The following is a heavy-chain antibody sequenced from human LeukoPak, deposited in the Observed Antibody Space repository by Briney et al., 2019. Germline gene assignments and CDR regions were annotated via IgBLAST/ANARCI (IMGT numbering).Heavy chain of an antibody. CDR1: GYTFSSYP. D-gene: IGHD2-2*01. CDR3: ARGPGPVEY. CDR2: ITTNTGSP. Sequence: ASVKVSCKASGYTFSSYPLNWLRQAPGQGLEWIGWITTNTGSPMYAQGFTGRFVFSLDTSVNMAYLQISSLKAEDTAVYYCARGPGPVEYWGQGTLVTVSS. V-gene: IGHV7-4-1*04. J-gene: IGHJ4*02.